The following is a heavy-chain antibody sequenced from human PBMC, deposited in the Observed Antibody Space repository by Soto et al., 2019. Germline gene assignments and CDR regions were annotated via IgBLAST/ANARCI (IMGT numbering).Heavy chain of an antibody. CDR2: IKQDGSEK. V-gene: IGHV3-7*01. CDR3: ARDPPDYYNYAERGDY. Sequence: EVQLVESGGGLVQPGGSLRLSCVASGFTFNSYWMSWVRQAPGKGLEWVASIKQDGSEKYYVDSVKGRFTISRDNAKNSLYLQMNSLRDEDTAVYYCARDPPDYYNYAERGDYWGQGTLVTVSS. CDR1: GFTFNSYW. J-gene: IGHJ4*02. D-gene: IGHD4-4*01.